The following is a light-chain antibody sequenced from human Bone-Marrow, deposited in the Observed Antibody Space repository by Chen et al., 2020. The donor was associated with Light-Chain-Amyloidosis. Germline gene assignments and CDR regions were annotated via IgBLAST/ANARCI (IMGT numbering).Light chain of an antibody. CDR1: NIGSTS. CDR2: DDS. Sequence: SYLLTQPSSGSVAPGQTATIVCGGNNIGSTSVHWYQQTPGQAPLLVVYDDSDRPSGIPERLSGSNSGNTATLTISRVEAGDEADYYCQVWDRSSDRPVFGGGTKLTVL. V-gene: IGLV3-21*02. J-gene: IGLJ3*02. CDR3: QVWDRSSDRPV.